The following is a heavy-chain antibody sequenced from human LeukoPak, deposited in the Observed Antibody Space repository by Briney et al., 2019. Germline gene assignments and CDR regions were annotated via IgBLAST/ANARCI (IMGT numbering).Heavy chain of an antibody. CDR1: GGSFSGYY. CDR3: ARLRRGYSYGSSTYYYYMDV. J-gene: IGHJ6*03. D-gene: IGHD5-18*01. V-gene: IGHV4-34*01. Sequence: SETLSLTRAVYGGSFSGYYWSWICQPPGKGLEWIGEINHSGSTNYNPSLKSRVTISVDTSKNQFSLKLSSVTAADTAVYYCARLRRGYSYGSSTYYYYMDVWGKGTTVTVSS. CDR2: INHSGST.